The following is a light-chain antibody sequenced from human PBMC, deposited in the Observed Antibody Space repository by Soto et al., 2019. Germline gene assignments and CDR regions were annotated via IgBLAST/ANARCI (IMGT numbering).Light chain of an antibody. CDR1: HTVANF. V-gene: IGKV3-11*01. CDR3: QQRSNWPPT. Sequence: DTVLIQSPATLSLSPGERATLSCRASHTVANFLAWYQHKAGQPPRLLISDVSNRATGIPARFSGSGSGADFTLTISRLEPDDFAVYYCQQRSNWPPTFGGGTNVEIK. J-gene: IGKJ4*01. CDR2: DVS.